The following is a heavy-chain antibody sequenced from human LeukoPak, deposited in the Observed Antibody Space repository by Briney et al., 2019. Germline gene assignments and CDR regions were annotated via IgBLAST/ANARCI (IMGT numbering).Heavy chain of an antibody. V-gene: IGHV3-30*02. D-gene: IGHD3-16*01. Sequence: GGSLRLSCAAPGLTFSSFGMHWVRQAPGKGLEWVAFIRYDGSTKYYAGSVKGRFTISRDNSKSTLYLQMNSLRAEDTAVYYCAKGGYYFDYWGQGTLVTVSS. CDR3: AKGGYYFDY. CDR2: IRYDGSTK. J-gene: IGHJ4*02. CDR1: GLTFSSFG.